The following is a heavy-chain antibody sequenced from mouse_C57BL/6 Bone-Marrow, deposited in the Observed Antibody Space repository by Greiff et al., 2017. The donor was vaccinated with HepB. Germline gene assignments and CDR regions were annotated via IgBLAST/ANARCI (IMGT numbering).Heavy chain of an antibody. CDR3: ARYYYGSP. J-gene: IGHJ2*01. V-gene: IGHV5-4*03. CDR2: ISDGGSYT. CDR1: GFTFSSYA. Sequence: EVKVEESGGGLVKPGGSLKLSCAASGFTFSSYAMSWVRQTPEKRLEWVATISDGGSYTYYPDNVKGRFTISRDNAKNNLYLQMSHLKSEDTAMYYCARYYYGSPWGQGTTLTVSS. D-gene: IGHD1-1*01.